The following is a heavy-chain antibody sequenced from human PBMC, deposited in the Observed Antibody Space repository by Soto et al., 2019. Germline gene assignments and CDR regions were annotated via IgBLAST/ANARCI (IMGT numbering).Heavy chain of an antibody. J-gene: IGHJ4*02. CDR1: GFTFSSYS. Sequence: EVQLVESGGGLVKPGGSLRLSCAASGFTFSSYSMNWVRRAPGKGLEWVSSISSSTSYMYYADSVKGRFTISRANARNPLYLQMNTLRAEDMAVYYCARFRRDGYKLANWGQGTLVTVSS. CDR3: ARFRRDGYKLAN. V-gene: IGHV3-21*01. D-gene: IGHD5-12*01. CDR2: ISSSTSYM.